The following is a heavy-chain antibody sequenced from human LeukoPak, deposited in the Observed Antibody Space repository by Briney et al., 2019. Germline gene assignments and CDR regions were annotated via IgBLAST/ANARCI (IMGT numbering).Heavy chain of an antibody. CDR2: IYYSGST. Sequence: PSETLSLTCTVSGGSISSSSYYWGWIRQPPGKGLEWIGSIYYSGSTYHNPSLKSRVTISVDTSKNQFSLQLNSVTPEDTAVYYCARAGVGIVDAFDIWGQGTMVTVSS. CDR1: GGSISSSSYY. J-gene: IGHJ3*02. CDR3: ARAGVGIVDAFDI. D-gene: IGHD3-16*02. V-gene: IGHV4-39*01.